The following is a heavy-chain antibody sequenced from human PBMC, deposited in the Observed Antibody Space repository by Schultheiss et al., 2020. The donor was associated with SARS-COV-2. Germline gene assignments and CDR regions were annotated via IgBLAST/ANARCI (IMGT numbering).Heavy chain of an antibody. CDR1: GYTFTNND. V-gene: IGHV1-8*03. Sequence: ASVKVSCEASGYTFTNNDINWVRQAAGQGLEWMGGIIPIFGTANYAQKFQGRVTITKNTSISTAYMELSSLRSEDTAVYYCATYREEGIIPAGVGYGMDVWGPGTTVTVSS. J-gene: IGHJ6*02. D-gene: IGHD6-13*01. CDR3: ATYREEGIIPAGVGYGMDV. CDR2: IIPIFGTA.